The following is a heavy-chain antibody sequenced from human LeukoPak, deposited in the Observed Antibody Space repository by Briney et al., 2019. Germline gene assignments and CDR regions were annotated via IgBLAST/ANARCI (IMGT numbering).Heavy chain of an antibody. CDR3: ARDVIAVAPYYFDY. Sequence: GGSLRLSCAVSGFTLSNYSMNWVRQAPGKGLEWISYISGSGFTIHYADSVKGRFTISRDNAKNSLYLQMNSLRAEDTAVYYCARDVIAVAPYYFDYWGQGTLVTVSS. CDR1: GFTLSNYS. CDR2: ISGSGFTI. D-gene: IGHD6-19*01. V-gene: IGHV3-48*01. J-gene: IGHJ4*02.